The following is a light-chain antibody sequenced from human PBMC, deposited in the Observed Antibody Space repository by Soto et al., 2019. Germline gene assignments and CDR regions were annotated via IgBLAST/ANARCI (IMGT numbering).Light chain of an antibody. V-gene: IGLV1-51*02. J-gene: IGLJ1*01. CDR1: SSNIGNNY. CDR3: GTWDSSLSAGV. CDR2: ENN. Sequence: QSALTQPPSVSAAPGQRVTISCSGSSSNIGNNYVSWYQHLPGTAPKLLFYENNKRPSGIPDRFSGSKSGTSATLGITGLQTGDEADYYCGTWDSSLSAGVLGSGTKVTVL.